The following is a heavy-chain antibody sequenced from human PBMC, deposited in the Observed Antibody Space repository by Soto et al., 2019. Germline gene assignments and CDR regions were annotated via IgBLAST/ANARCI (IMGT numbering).Heavy chain of an antibody. V-gene: IGHV1-46*01. CDR1: GNTFTNYY. D-gene: IGHD2-21*02. J-gene: IGHJ4*02. Sequence: QVQLMQSGAEVKKPGASVKVSCKASGNTFTNYYIHWVRQAPGQGLEWMGTINPSGGHTTYAQKFLGRVTTTRDTSTSTLYIELTSLRSEDTAVYYCARGGHVVVVTAAFDYWGQGTLVTVSS. CDR2: INPSGGHT. CDR3: ARGGHVVVVTAAFDY.